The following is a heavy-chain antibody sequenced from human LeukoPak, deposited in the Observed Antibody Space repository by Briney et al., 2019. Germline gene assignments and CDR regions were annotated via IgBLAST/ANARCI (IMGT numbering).Heavy chain of an antibody. CDR1: GFTISAYN. CDR2: ISSDERHI. D-gene: IGHD5-18*01. J-gene: IGHJ4*02. Sequence: GGSLRLSCAASGFTISAYNMFWVRQAPGKGLEWVAVISSDERHIDYPNSVQGRFTISRDISKNTLYLQMNSLTDDDTAVYFCAKDRLQIWSYVGILDHWGQGALVTVSS. CDR3: AKDRLQIWSYVGILDH. V-gene: IGHV3-30*04.